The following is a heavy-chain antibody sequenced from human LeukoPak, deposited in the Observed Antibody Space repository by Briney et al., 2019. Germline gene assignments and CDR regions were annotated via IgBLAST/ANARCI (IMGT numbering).Heavy chain of an antibody. J-gene: IGHJ4*02. Sequence: GGSLRLSCAASGFTFSNAWMSWVRQAPGKGLEWVGRIKSKTDGGTTDYAAPVKGRFTISRDDSKNTLYLQMNSLKTEDKAVYYCTTPPRHPGIVDYWGQGTLVTVSS. CDR3: TTPPRHPGIVDY. CDR2: IKSKTDGGTT. CDR1: GFTFSNAW. D-gene: IGHD6-13*01. V-gene: IGHV3-15*01.